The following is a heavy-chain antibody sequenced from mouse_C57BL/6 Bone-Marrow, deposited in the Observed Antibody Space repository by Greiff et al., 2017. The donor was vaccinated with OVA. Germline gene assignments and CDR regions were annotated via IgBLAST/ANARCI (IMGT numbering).Heavy chain of an antibody. CDR2: IRGGGGNT. CDR3: ARQGGSRGYFDY. CDR1: GFTFSRYT. J-gene: IGHJ2*01. V-gene: IGHV5-9*01. Sequence: EVMLVESGGGLVKPGGSLKLSCAASGFTFSRYTLSWVRQTPETRLAWVATIRGGGGNTYYPDSVKGRFTISRDNAKNTLYLQRSSLRSEDTALYYCARQGGSRGYFDYWGQGTTLTVSS.